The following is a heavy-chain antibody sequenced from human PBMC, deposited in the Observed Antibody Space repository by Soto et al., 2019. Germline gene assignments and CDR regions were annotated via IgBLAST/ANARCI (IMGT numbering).Heavy chain of an antibody. CDR1: GYTFSTYG. V-gene: IGHV1-18*01. Sequence: QVKLVQSGAEVKKPGASVNVSCKASGYTFSTYGISWVRQAPGQGLEWMGWISTYNGNTNYAQNLQGRVTMTTDTSTNTAYMELRSLRSDDTAVYYCARDYDFWSGYYHLYYDGMDVWGQGTTVTVSS. D-gene: IGHD3-3*01. CDR2: ISTYNGNT. J-gene: IGHJ6*02. CDR3: ARDYDFWSGYYHLYYDGMDV.